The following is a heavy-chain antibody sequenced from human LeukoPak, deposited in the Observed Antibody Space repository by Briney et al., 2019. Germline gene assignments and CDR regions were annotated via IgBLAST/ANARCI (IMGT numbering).Heavy chain of an antibody. CDR1: GFTFSDSY. Sequence: KPGGSLRLSCAASGFTFSDSYMTWVRQAPRKGVEWVAYISGSGHDINYSDSVKGRFTISRDNAKNSLYLQMNSLRAEDTAVYYCARDHLFDSSGWYPTTWGQGTLVTVSS. CDR3: ARDHLFDSSGWYPTT. CDR2: ISGSGHDI. J-gene: IGHJ5*02. D-gene: IGHD6-19*01. V-gene: IGHV3-11*01.